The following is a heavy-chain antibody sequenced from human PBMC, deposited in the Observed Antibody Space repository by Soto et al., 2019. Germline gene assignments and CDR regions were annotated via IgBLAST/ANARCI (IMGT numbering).Heavy chain of an antibody. V-gene: IGHV1-58*01. D-gene: IGHD3-10*01. CDR1: GFSFTSSA. J-gene: IGHJ5*02. CDR3: ARGSTIVRGAPSWFDP. Sequence: ASVKVSCKASGFSFTSSAVQLVRQARGQRLEWIGWIVVGSGNTNYTQKFQGRVTITVDKSSTTAYMELSSLRSDDTAVYYCARGSTIVRGAPSWFDPWGQGTLVTVSS. CDR2: IVVGSGNT.